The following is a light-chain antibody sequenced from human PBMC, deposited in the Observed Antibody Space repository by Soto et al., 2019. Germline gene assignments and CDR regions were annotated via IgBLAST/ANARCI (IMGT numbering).Light chain of an antibody. CDR3: QQLRSYPLT. J-gene: IGKJ4*01. V-gene: IGKV3-20*01. Sequence: EVVLTQSPGTLSLSPGERSTLSCRASQTVRNNYLAWYQQKPGQXXRXXIYDASSRATGIPDRFSGGGSGTDLTLTISRLEPEDFEVDDCQQLRSYPLTFCGGTKVDI. CDR1: QTVRNNY. CDR2: DAS.